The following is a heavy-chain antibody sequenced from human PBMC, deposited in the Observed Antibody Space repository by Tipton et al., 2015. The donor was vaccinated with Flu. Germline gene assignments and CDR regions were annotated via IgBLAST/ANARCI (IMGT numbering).Heavy chain of an antibody. V-gene: IGHV4-59*01. D-gene: IGHD6-13*01. CDR2: ISYSGST. Sequence: TLSLTCSVSGGSISSYYWSWIRQSPGKGLEWIGYISYSGSTNYNPSLKSRVTISVDTSKNKFSLNLSSVTAADTAVYYCARLSSNWYHQLDNWGQGTLVTVSS. CDR3: ARLSSNWYHQLDN. CDR1: GGSISSYY. J-gene: IGHJ4*02.